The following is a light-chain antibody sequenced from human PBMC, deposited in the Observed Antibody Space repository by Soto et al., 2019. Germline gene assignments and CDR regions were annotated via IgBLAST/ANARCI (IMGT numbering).Light chain of an antibody. V-gene: IGKV4-1*01. CDR2: WAS. J-gene: IGKJ2*01. CDR1: QSVLYSSHNKNY. CDR3: QQYESTPPS. Sequence: DIVMTQSPDSLAVSLGERATINCKSSQSVLYSSHNKNYLAWYQQRPGQPPKLLIYWASTRESGVPDRFSGSGSGTDFTLTITSLQAEYVAVYYCQQYESTPPSFGQGTKLDI.